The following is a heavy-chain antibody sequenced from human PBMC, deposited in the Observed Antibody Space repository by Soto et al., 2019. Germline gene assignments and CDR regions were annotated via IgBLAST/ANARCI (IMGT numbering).Heavy chain of an antibody. J-gene: IGHJ6*02. CDR3: SRGGRRECRGGGCYSDYYGMDV. D-gene: IGHD1-26*01. CDR2: ISYDENNK. CDR1: GFNPTTYT. V-gene: IGHV3-30*14. Sequence: QVQLVESGGGVVQPGRSLRLSCAASGFNPTTYTFYWVRQAPGMGLEWVALISYDENNKKYADSAKGRFTISRDNYDTARYLLMYMSPSEATAVYCSSRGGRRECRGGGCYSDYYGMDVWCQGTTVSVSS.